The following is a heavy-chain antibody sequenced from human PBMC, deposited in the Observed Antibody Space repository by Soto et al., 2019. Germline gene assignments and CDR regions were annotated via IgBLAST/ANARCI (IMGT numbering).Heavy chain of an antibody. D-gene: IGHD3-22*01. CDR3: ARDYYDSSGYYIPVDY. J-gene: IGHJ4*02. CDR1: GFTFSSYS. V-gene: IGHV3-48*02. CDR2: ISSSSSTI. Sequence: GGSLRLSCAASGFTFSSYSMNWVRQAPGRGLEWVSYISSSSSTIYYADSVKGRFTISRDNAKNSLYLQMNSLRDEDTAVYYCARDYYDSSGYYIPVDYWGQGTLVTVSS.